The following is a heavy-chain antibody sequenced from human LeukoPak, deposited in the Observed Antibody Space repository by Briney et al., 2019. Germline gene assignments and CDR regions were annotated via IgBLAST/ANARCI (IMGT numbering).Heavy chain of an antibody. CDR2: MNPNSGNT. D-gene: IGHD3-22*01. CDR1: GYTFTSYD. CDR3: AKAHTAYYYYDSSGYPSAFDI. J-gene: IGHJ3*02. V-gene: IGHV1-8*03. Sequence: ASVKVSCKASGYTFTSYDINWVRQATGQGLEWMGWMNPNSGNTGYAQKFQGRVTITRNTSISTAYMELSSLRSEDTAVYYCAKAHTAYYYYDSSGYPSAFDIWGQGTMVTVSS.